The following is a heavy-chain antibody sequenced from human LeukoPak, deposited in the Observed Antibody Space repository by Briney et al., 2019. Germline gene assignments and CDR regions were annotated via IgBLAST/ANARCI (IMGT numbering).Heavy chain of an antibody. CDR2: INTNTGNP. CDR3: ASPGYNPPALYGMDV. Sequence: ASVKVSCKASGYTFTSYAMNWVRQAPGQGLEWMGWINTNTGNPTYAQGFTGRFVFSLDTSVSTAYLQISSLKAEDTAVYYCASPGYNPPALYGMDVWGQGTTVTVSS. V-gene: IGHV7-4-1*02. CDR1: GYTFTSYA. J-gene: IGHJ6*02. D-gene: IGHD5-18*01.